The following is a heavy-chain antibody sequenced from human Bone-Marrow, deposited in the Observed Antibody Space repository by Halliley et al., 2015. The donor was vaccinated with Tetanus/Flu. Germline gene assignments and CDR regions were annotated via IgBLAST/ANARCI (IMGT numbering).Heavy chain of an antibody. CDR2: TYYGGNT. Sequence: GFTYYGGNTYYNPSLKSRANRSVDPSKNQFSLNLRSVTAADTAIYYCARAFSTSWSLASRFDYWGQGILVTVSS. CDR3: ARAFSTSWSLASRFDY. D-gene: IGHD6-13*01. J-gene: IGHJ4*02. V-gene: IGHV4-31*02.